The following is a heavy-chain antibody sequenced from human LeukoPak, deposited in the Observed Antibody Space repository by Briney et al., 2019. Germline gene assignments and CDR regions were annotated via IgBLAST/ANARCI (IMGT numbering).Heavy chain of an antibody. CDR3: AKGFSYYYYYGMDV. V-gene: IGHV3-23*01. Sequence: GGSLILSCAASGFTFNSYAMSWVRQAPGKGLEWVSAISGSGASTYYADSVKGRFTISRDNSKDTLYVQMNSLRVDDTAVYYCAKGFSYYYYYGMDVWGQGTKVTVSS. CDR2: ISGSGAST. J-gene: IGHJ6*02. CDR1: GFTFNSYA. D-gene: IGHD3-10*01.